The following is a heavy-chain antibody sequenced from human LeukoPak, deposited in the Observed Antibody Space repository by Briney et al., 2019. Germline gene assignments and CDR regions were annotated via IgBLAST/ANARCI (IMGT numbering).Heavy chain of an antibody. V-gene: IGHV1-2*02. CDR3: ARTNIAARRADFYF. CDR2: INSNSGGT. D-gene: IGHD6-6*01. Sequence: APVKVSCKASGYTFTGYYIHLFRQARGRGLEWMGWINSNSGGTNYAQKFQGRVTMTRDTPTSTAFMELSRLTSDDPALFYCARTNIAARRADFYFWGQGTVVTVSS. CDR1: GYTFTGYY. J-gene: IGHJ4*02.